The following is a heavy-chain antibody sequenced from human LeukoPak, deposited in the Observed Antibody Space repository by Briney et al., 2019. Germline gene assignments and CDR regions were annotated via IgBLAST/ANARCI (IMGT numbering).Heavy chain of an antibody. Sequence: GGSLRLSCAVSGFTFSNYWMSWVRQAPGKGPEWVANIRQDGSEKHYVDSVEGRFTISRDNAKNSLYLQMNSLRAEDTAVYYCARDGVYYDFSKDVWGQGTTVIVSS. V-gene: IGHV3-7*01. CDR3: ARDGVYYDFSKDV. D-gene: IGHD3-3*01. CDR2: IRQDGSEK. CDR1: GFTFSNYW. J-gene: IGHJ6*02.